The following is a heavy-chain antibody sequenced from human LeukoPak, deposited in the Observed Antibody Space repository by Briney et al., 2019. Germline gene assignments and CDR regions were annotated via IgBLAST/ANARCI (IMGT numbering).Heavy chain of an antibody. D-gene: IGHD6-13*01. Sequence: SETLSLTCTVSGGSISTFYWSWLRQPPGKGLEWSGYIYNSGNTNYNPSLKSRVTISVDTSKHQFSLNLNSVTAADTAVYFCARGLGSNSWPYKWGQGTLVTASS. J-gene: IGHJ4*02. CDR2: IYNSGNT. V-gene: IGHV4-59*01. CDR3: ARGLGSNSWPYK. CDR1: GGSISTFY.